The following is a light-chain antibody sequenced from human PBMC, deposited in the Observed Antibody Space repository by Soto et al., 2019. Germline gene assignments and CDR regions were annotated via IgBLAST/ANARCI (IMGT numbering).Light chain of an antibody. Sequence: EIVLTQSPATLSLSPGERANLSCRASQSVSSYLAWYQQKPGQAPRLLIYDASNRATGIPARFSGSGSGTDFTLTIGSLEPEDFAVYYCQHRSNWPPTFGGGAKVEIK. J-gene: IGKJ4*01. V-gene: IGKV3-11*01. CDR1: QSVSSY. CDR3: QHRSNWPPT. CDR2: DAS.